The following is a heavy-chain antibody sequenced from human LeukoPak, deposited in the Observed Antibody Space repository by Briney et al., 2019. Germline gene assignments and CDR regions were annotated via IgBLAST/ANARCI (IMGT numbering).Heavy chain of an antibody. J-gene: IGHJ4*02. CDR2: INHSGST. CDR3: GATNYYFDY. V-gene: IGHV4-34*01. D-gene: IGHD1-26*01. CDR1: GGSFNGYS. Sequence: SETLSLTCAVYGGSFNGYSWSWIRQPPGKGLEWIGEINHSGSTNYNPSLKSRVTISVDTSKNQFSLKLSFVTAADTAVYYCGATNYYFDYWGQGALVTVSS.